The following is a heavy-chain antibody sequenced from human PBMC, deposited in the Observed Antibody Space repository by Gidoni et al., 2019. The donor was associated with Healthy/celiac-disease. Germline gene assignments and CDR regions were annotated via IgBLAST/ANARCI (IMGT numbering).Heavy chain of an antibody. CDR2: ISGSGGST. CDR3: AKDLLPDWGFDY. Sequence: EVQPLESGGGLVQPGGSLRLSRSAPGFPFSSYSMGWVRQAPGQGLEWVSAISGSGGSTYYADSVKGRFTISRDNSKNTLYLQMNSLRAEDTAVYYCAKDLLPDWGFDYWGQGTLVTVSS. CDR1: GFPFSSYS. D-gene: IGHD3-16*01. V-gene: IGHV3-23*01. J-gene: IGHJ4*02.